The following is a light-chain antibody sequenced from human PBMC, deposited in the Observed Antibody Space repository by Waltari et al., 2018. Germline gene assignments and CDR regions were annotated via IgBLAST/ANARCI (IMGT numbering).Light chain of an antibody. J-gene: IGKJ1*01. V-gene: IGKV3-20*01. Sequence: DIVLTQSPGSLALSPGEGATISCRASQNVNSNYLAWYQQKPGQVPRLLVYGASTRATGIPDRFIGSGSGTDFTLTISRLEPEDLAVYYCHQYAGAPWTFGQGTKLEFK. CDR3: HQYAGAPWT. CDR1: QNVNSNY. CDR2: GAS.